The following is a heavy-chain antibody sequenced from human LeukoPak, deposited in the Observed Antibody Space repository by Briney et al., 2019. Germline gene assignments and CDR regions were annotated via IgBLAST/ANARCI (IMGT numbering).Heavy chain of an antibody. D-gene: IGHD5-18*01. V-gene: IGHV1-8*03. CDR1: GYTFTSCD. CDR2: MNPNSGNT. Sequence: ASVKVSCKASGYTFTSCDINWVRQATGQGLEWMGWMNPNSGNTGYAQKFQGRVTITRNTSISTAYMELSSLRSEDTAVYYCARGNTVQLWLPRASWVHYMDVWGKGTTVTVSS. J-gene: IGHJ6*03. CDR3: ARGNTVQLWLPRASWVHYMDV.